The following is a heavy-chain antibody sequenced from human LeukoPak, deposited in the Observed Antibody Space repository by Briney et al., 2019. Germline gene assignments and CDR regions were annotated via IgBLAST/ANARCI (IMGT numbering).Heavy chain of an antibody. CDR1: GYTFTSYG. V-gene: IGHV1-18*01. J-gene: IGHJ3*02. Sequence: GASVKVSCKASGYTFTSYGISWVRQAPGQGLEWMGWISAYNGNTNYAQKLQGRVTMTTDTSTSTAYMELRSLRSDDTAVYYCARICTNGVCYRSYAFDIWGQGTMVTLSS. D-gene: IGHD2-8*01. CDR2: ISAYNGNT. CDR3: ARICTNGVCYRSYAFDI.